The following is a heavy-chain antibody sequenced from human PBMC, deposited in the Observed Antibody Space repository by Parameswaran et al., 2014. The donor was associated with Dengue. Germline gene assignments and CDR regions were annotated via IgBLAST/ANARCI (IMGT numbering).Heavy chain of an antibody. V-gene: IGHV3-21*01. D-gene: IGHD5-12*01. CDR3: ARDRNIVATDY. J-gene: IGHJ4*02. Sequence: KWIRQAPGKGLEWVSSISSSSSYIYYADSVKGRFTISRDNAKNSLYLQMNSLRAEDTAVYYCARDRNIVATDYWGQGTLVTVSS. CDR2: ISSSSSYI.